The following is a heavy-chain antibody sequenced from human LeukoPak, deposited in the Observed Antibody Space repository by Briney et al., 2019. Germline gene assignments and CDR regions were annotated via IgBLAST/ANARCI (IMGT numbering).Heavy chain of an antibody. J-gene: IGHJ4*02. Sequence: SETLSLTCAVYGGSFSGYYWSWIRQPPGKGLEWIGEINHSGSTNYHPSLKSRVTISVDTSKNQFSLKLSSVTAADTAVYYCARAHSSGWTKPKYYFDYWGQGTLVTVSS. CDR3: ARAHSSGWTKPKYYFDY. V-gene: IGHV4-34*01. CDR1: GGSFSGYY. D-gene: IGHD6-19*01. CDR2: INHSGST.